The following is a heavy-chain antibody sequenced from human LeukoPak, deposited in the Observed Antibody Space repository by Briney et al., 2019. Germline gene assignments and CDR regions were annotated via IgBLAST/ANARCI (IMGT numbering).Heavy chain of an antibody. Sequence: GASVKVSCKVSGYTLTELSMHWVRQAPGKGLEWMGGFDPEDGETIYAQKFQGRVTMTEDTSTDTAYMELSSLRSEDTAVYYCATDFYGSGSYGFDYWGQGTLVTVSS. D-gene: IGHD3-10*01. J-gene: IGHJ4*02. CDR3: ATDFYGSGSYGFDY. CDR1: GYTLTELS. CDR2: FDPEDGET. V-gene: IGHV1-24*01.